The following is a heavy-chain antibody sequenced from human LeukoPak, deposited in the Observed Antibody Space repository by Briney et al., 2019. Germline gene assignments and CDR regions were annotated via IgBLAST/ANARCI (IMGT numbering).Heavy chain of an antibody. D-gene: IGHD2-15*01. CDR1: GGSFSGYY. CDR3: ARGPTGGSPEYFQH. J-gene: IGHJ1*01. V-gene: IGHV4-34*01. Sequence: SETLSLTCAVYGGSFSGYYWSWIRQPPGKGLEWIGEINHSGSTNYNPSLKSRVTISVDTSKNQFSLKLSSVTAADTAVYYCARGPTGGSPEYFQHWGQGTLVTVSS. CDR2: INHSGST.